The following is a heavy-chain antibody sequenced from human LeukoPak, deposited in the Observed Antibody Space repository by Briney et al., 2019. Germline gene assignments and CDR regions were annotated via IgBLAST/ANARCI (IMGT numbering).Heavy chain of an antibody. CDR1: GGTFSSYT. CDR3: ACPHLWSGYDY. D-gene: IGHD3-3*01. V-gene: IGHV1-69*02. CDR2: IIPILGIA. J-gene: IGHJ4*02. Sequence: SVKVSCKASGGTFSSYTISWVRQAPGQGLEWMGRIIPILGIANYAQKFQGRVTITADKSTSTAYMGLSSLRSEDTAVYYCACPHLWSGYDYWGQGALVTVSS.